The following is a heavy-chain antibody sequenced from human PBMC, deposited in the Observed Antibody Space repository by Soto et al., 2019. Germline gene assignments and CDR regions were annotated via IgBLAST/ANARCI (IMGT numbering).Heavy chain of an antibody. CDR3: AKDPNGDYVGAFDI. CDR2: ISASGGST. V-gene: IGHV3-23*01. CDR1: GFTFSTYA. Sequence: EVQLLESGGGLEQPGGSLRLSCAASGFTFSTYAMSWVRQAPGAGLEWVSGISASGGSTYYADSVKGRFTISRDNSKNNTLLQMNSLRAEDTELYYCAKDPNGDYVGAFDIWGPGTMVTVSS. D-gene: IGHD4-17*01. J-gene: IGHJ3*02.